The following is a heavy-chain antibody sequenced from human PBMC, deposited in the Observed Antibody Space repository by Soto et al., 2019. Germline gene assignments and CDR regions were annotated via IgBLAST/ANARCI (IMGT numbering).Heavy chain of an antibody. J-gene: IGHJ4*02. Sequence: EVQLVESGGGVIQPGGSLRLSCEVSGFTVSSNYMSWVRQAPGKGLEWVSVFYAGGSIYYADSVKGRFTITRDNSKNTLYLVMKSLRAEGTAVYYCARSFPSMTYYGEDYFDYGGQGTLVTVSS. CDR3: ARSFPSMTYYGEDYFDY. CDR1: GFTVSSNY. V-gene: IGHV3-53*01. D-gene: IGHD3-10*01. CDR2: FYAGGSI.